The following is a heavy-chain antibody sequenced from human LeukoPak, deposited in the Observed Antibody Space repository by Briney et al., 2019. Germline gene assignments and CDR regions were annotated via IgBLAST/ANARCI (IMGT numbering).Heavy chain of an antibody. CDR3: ARGPGGYCSSTSCYYDY. Sequence: GESLKISCKGSGYSFTSYWIGWVRQMPGKGLEWMGIIYHGDSDTRYSPSLQGQVTISADKSISTAYLQWSSLKASDTAMYYCARGPGGYCSSTSCYYDYWGQGTLVTVSS. V-gene: IGHV5-51*01. CDR2: IYHGDSDT. D-gene: IGHD2-2*01. CDR1: GYSFTSYW. J-gene: IGHJ4*02.